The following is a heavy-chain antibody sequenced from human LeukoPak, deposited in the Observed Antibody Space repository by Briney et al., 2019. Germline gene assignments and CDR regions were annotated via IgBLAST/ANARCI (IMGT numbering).Heavy chain of an antibody. J-gene: IGHJ4*02. V-gene: IGHV3-30-3*01. CDR3: ARESGYYYDSSGYPDY. CDR2: ISYDGSNK. CDR1: GFTFSSYA. D-gene: IGHD3-22*01. Sequence: GGSLILSCAASGFTFSSYAMHWVRQAPGKGLEWVAVISYDGSNKYYADSVKGRFTISRDNSKNTLYLQMNSLRAEDTAVYYCARESGYYYDSSGYPDYWGQGTLVTVSS.